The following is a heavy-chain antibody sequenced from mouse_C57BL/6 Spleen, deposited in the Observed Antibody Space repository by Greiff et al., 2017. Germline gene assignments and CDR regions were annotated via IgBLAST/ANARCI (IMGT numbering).Heavy chain of an antibody. CDR1: GYTFTDYY. CDR3: AREYSNYPYYYAMDY. D-gene: IGHD2-5*01. J-gene: IGHJ4*01. Sequence: VKLQESGAELVRPGASVKLSCKASGYTFTDYYINWVKQRPGQGLEWIARIYPGSGNTYYNEKFKGKATLTAEKSSSTAYMQLSSLTSEDSAVYFCAREYSNYPYYYAMDYWGQGTSVTVSS. CDR2: IYPGSGNT. V-gene: IGHV1-76*01.